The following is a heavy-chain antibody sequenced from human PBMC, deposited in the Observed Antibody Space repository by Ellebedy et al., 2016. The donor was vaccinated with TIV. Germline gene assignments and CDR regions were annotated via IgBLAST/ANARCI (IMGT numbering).Heavy chain of an antibody. CDR1: GDSVSSNNAA. D-gene: IGHD1-26*01. CDR3: AREAPRGAGSEWVHDWFDP. V-gene: IGHV6-1*01. Sequence: SETLSLTCVISGDSVSSNNAAWDWIRQSPSKGLEWLGRTYYRSMWYYEYAVSVTSRIVITPDTSNNQFSLQLSSVTPDDTAVYYCAREAPRGAGSEWVHDWFDPWGQGTLVTVSS. CDR2: TYYRSMWYY. J-gene: IGHJ5*02.